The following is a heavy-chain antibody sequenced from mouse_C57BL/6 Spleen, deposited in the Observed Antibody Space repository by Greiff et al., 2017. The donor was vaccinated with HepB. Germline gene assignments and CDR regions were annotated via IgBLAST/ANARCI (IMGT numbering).Heavy chain of an antibody. D-gene: IGHD2-2*01. Sequence: QVQLQQPGAELVKPGASVKLSCKASGYTFTSYWMHWVKQRPGQGLEWIGMIHPNSGSTNYNEKFKSKATLTVDKSASTAYMQLSSLTSEDSAVYYCARLVTDAMDYWGQGTSVTVSS. CDR3: ARLVTDAMDY. V-gene: IGHV1-64*01. CDR2: IHPNSGST. CDR1: GYTFTSYW. J-gene: IGHJ4*01.